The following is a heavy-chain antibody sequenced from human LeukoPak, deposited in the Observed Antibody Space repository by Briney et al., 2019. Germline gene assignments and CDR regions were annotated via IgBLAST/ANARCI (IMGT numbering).Heavy chain of an antibody. Sequence: GGSLRLSCAASGFAFSDYYMSWIRQAPGKGLEWVSYISNSGSTIYYADSVKGRFTISRDDANNSLYLQMNSLRVEDTAVYYCARDLRGYFDYWGQGTLVTVSS. J-gene: IGHJ4*02. D-gene: IGHD3-10*01. CDR2: ISNSGSTI. CDR3: ARDLRGYFDY. V-gene: IGHV3-11*01. CDR1: GFAFSDYY.